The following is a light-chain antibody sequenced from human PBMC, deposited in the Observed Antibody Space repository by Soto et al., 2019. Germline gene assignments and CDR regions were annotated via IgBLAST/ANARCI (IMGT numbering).Light chain of an antibody. CDR3: QQRSTWPCT. J-gene: IGKJ1*01. V-gene: IGKV3-11*01. CDR2: DSS. CDR1: QSVSIY. Sequence: IVLPQSPATLSLSPGERATLSCRASQSVSIYLAWYQQKPGQAPRLLIYDSSNRATGIPARFSGSGSGTALTLTISSLEPEDSAGEYCQQRSTWPCTVGQGIEVEIK.